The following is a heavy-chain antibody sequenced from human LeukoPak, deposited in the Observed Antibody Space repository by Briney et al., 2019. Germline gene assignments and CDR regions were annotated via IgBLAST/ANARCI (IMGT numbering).Heavy chain of an antibody. J-gene: IGHJ2*01. CDR3: ARVGDHYHWYLDV. D-gene: IGHD3-10*01. Sequence: GGSLRLSCAASGFTFSSYWMSWVRQAPGRGLEWVSILYSGESTYYADSVKGRFTVSRDSSKNTLYLQMNALRAEDTAVYYCARVGDHYHWYLDVWGRGTLVTVSS. CDR2: LYSGEST. V-gene: IGHV3-53*01. CDR1: GFTFSSYW.